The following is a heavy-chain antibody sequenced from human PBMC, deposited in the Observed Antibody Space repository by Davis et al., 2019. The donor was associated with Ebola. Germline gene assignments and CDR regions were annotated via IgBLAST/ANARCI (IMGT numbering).Heavy chain of an antibody. CDR1: GFTVSSNH. CDR3: VSDRAPDSYVPGFGH. Sequence: GESLKISCAASGFTVSSNHMSWVRQAPGKGLEWTSYISRRGTTVYYADSLKGRVTVSRDDAKNLLYFQISGLRVEYTSTYYCVSDRAPDSYVPGFGHGGQGTLVTVSS. J-gene: IGHJ4*02. D-gene: IGHD3-10*02. V-gene: IGHV3-11*01. CDR2: ISRRGTTV.